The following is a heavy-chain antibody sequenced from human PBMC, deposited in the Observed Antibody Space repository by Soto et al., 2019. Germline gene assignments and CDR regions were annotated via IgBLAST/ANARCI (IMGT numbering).Heavy chain of an antibody. Sequence: GGSLRLSCAASGFTFSSYWMHWVRQAPGKGLVWVSRVKGDGSDTTYADSVRGRFTIARDNTKNTLYLQMNSLRPEDTAVYYCARAQWLADDAFDIWGHGTMVTVSS. D-gene: IGHD6-19*01. CDR3: ARAQWLADDAFDI. V-gene: IGHV3-74*01. CDR1: GFTFSSYW. CDR2: VKGDGSDT. J-gene: IGHJ3*02.